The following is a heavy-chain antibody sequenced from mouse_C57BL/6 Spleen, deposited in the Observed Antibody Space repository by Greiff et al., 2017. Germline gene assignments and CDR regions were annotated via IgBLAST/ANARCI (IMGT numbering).Heavy chain of an antibody. V-gene: IGHV5-17*01. D-gene: IGHD3-3*01. J-gene: IGHJ4*01. CDR1: GFTFSDYG. CDR2: ISGGSSSI. Sequence: EVKLVASGGGLVKPGGSLKLSCAASGFTFSDYGMHWVRQAPEKGLEWVAYISGGSSSIYYADTVKGRVTISRDNAKNTLYLQMTSLKSEDTAMYYCAKVARAMDYWGQGTSVTGSS. CDR3: AKVARAMDY.